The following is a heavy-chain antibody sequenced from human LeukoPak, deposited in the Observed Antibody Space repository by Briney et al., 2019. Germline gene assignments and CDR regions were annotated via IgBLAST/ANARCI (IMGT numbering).Heavy chain of an antibody. CDR3: ARVAVSGPTGWFDS. V-gene: IGHV3-21*01. J-gene: IGHJ5*01. D-gene: IGHD2-8*02. CDR1: GFALKSYS. CDR2: ISSTSAYI. Sequence: GGSLRLSCAGSGFALKSYSLTWVRQAPGKGLEWVSSISSTSAYIHYADSVKGRFTISRDNVDNVEYLEMNSLGAEDTATYYCARVAVSGPTGWFDSWGQGTLVIVSS.